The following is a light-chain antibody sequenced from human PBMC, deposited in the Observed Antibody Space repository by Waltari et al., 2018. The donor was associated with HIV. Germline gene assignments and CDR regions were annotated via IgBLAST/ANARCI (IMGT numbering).Light chain of an antibody. CDR2: RTS. CDR1: WSNIGSNH. Sequence: QSVLTQPPSTSRTPGQRVTISCTGSWSNIGSNHVYWYHQLPGTAPKALLDRTSQRASGVPDRFSGSKSGTSASLAISGLRPEDEADYYGAAWDDRLNAVVFGGGTKPTV. CDR3: AAWDDRLNAVV. V-gene: IGLV1-47*01. J-gene: IGLJ2*01.